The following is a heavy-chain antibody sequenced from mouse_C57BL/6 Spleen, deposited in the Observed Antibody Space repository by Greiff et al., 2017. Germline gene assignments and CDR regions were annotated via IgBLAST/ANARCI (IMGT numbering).Heavy chain of an antibody. V-gene: IGHV1-15*01. CDR3: TRSGYYSNYVWFAY. CDR2: IDPETGGT. D-gene: IGHD2-5*01. CDR1: GYTFTDYE. J-gene: IGHJ3*01. Sequence: QVQLKESGAELVRPGASVTLSCKASGYTFTDYEMHWVKQTPVHGLEWIGAIDPETGGTAYNQKFKGKAILTADKSSSTAYMELRSLTSEDSAVYYCTRSGYYSNYVWFAYWGQGTLVTVSA.